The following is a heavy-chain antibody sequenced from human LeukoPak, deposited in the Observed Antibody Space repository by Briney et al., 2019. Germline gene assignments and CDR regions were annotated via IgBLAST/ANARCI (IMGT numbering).Heavy chain of an antibody. CDR2: ISSSSSYI. Sequence: GGSLRLSCAASGFTFSSYSMNWVRQAPGKGLEWVSSISSSSSYIYYADSVKGRFTISRDNAKNSLYLQMNSLRAEDTAVYYCARVQAAAGYDAFDIWGQGTMVTVSS. V-gene: IGHV3-21*01. D-gene: IGHD6-13*01. CDR1: GFTFSSYS. J-gene: IGHJ3*02. CDR3: ARVQAAAGYDAFDI.